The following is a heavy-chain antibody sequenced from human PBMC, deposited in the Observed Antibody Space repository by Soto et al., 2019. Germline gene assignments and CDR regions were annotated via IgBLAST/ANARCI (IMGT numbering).Heavy chain of an antibody. CDR3: ASYNWNDVKAFDF. D-gene: IGHD1-1*01. CDR1: GFTFSTYS. V-gene: IGHV3-48*01. J-gene: IGHJ3*01. Sequence: EVQLVESGGGLVQPGGSLRLSCVASGFTFSTYSMNWVRQAPGKGLEWVSYISSRSTTIYYADSVKGRFTISRDNAKNSLYLQMNSLRAEDTAMYYCASYNWNDVKAFDFWGQGTMVTVSS. CDR2: ISSRSTTI.